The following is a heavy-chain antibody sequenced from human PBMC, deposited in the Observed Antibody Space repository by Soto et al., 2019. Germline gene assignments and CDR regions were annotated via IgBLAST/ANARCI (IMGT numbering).Heavy chain of an antibody. D-gene: IGHD3-16*02. CDR1: GFTFSNYA. V-gene: IGHV3-23*01. CDR3: AEDPYLPPLIIIAFGEVLGRFDY. CDR2: INDSGDSI. J-gene: IGHJ4*02. Sequence: EGSLXLPRAACGFTFSNYAMHWVRQPPGKGQEWVSTINDSGDSIYCVDSVKRPFTISRDNCKSSLYLQMNGLGAEGTALCWCAEDPYLPPLIIIAFGEVLGRFDYSAQRSLVTVSS.